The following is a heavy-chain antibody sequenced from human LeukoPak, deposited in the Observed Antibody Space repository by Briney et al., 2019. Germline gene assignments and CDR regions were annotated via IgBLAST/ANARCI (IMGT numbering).Heavy chain of an antibody. CDR2: ISGSGGST. J-gene: IGHJ4*02. CDR1: GFTFSSYA. Sequence: GGSLRLSCAASGFTFSSYAMSWVRQAPGKGLEWVSAISGSGGSTYYADSVKGRFTISRDNSKNTLYLQMNSLRAEDTAVYYCAKDPGPGLVRSGYSTINWGQGTLVTVSS. CDR3: AKDPGPGLVRSGYSTIN. D-gene: IGHD3-3*01. V-gene: IGHV3-23*01.